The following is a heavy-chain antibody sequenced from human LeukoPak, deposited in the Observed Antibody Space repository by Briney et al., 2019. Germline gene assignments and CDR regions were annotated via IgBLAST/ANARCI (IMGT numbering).Heavy chain of an antibody. CDR3: ARVVRGGRSDY. Sequence: ASVMVSCKASGYTFTGYDINWVRQAPGQGLEWMGWMNPNSGNRGYAQKFQGRVTMTRDTSIRTTYMELSSLKSEDTAVYYCARVVRGGRSDYWGQGTLVTVSS. D-gene: IGHD2-15*01. CDR2: MNPNSGNR. CDR1: GYTFTGYD. V-gene: IGHV1-8*01. J-gene: IGHJ4*02.